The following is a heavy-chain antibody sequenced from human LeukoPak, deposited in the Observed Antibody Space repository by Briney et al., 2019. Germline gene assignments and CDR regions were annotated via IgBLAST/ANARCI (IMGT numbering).Heavy chain of an antibody. CDR3: ARASASLWFGELLYRSYRNWFDP. V-gene: IGHV4-34*01. J-gene: IGHJ5*02. CDR1: GGSFSGYY. Sequence: SETLSLTCAVYGGSFSGYYWSWIRQPPGKGLEWIGEINHSGSTNYNPSLKSRVTISVDTSKNQFSLKLSSVTAADTAVYYCARASASLWFGELLYRSYRNWFDPWGQVTLVTVSS. D-gene: IGHD3-10*01. CDR2: INHSGST.